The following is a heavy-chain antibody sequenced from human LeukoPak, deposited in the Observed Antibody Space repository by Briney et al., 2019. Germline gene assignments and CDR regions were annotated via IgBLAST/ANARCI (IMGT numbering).Heavy chain of an antibody. V-gene: IGHV4-34*01. CDR2: INHSGST. CDR1: GGSFSGYY. Sequence: SETLSLTCAVYGGSFSGYYWSWIRQPPGKGLEWIGEINHSGSTHYNPSLKSRVTISVDTSKNQFSLKLSSVTAADTAVYYCASLYYYDSSGYSDAFDIWGQGTMVTVSS. CDR3: ASLYYYDSSGYSDAFDI. D-gene: IGHD3-22*01. J-gene: IGHJ3*02.